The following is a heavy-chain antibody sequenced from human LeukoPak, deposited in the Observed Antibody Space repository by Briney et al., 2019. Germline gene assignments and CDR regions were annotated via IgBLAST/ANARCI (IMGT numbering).Heavy chain of an antibody. V-gene: IGHV1-46*01. D-gene: IGHD3-10*01. CDR2: INPSAGST. CDR3: ARDLRHTYYYASGSYPDY. CDR1: GYTFTNSY. J-gene: IGHJ4*02. Sequence: ASVKVSCKASGYTFTNSYMHWVRQAPGQGHEWMGIINPSAGSTNYAQKFQGRVTMTRDTSTSTVYMELSSLRSEDTAVYYCARDLRHTYYYASGSYPDYWGQGTLVTVSS.